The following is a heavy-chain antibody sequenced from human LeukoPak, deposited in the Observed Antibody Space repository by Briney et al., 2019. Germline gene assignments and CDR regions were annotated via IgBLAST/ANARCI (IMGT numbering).Heavy chain of an antibody. CDR1: GFTFSRYG. CDR3: AKVDPNWGSTFGAFDI. D-gene: IGHD7-27*01. J-gene: IGHJ3*02. Sequence: GGSLRLSCAASGFTFSRYGMHWVRQAPGKGLEGVAFIRYDGSNKYYADSVKGRFTISRDNSKNTLYLQMNSLRAEDTAVYYCAKVDPNWGSTFGAFDIWGQGTMVTVSS. V-gene: IGHV3-30*02. CDR2: IRYDGSNK.